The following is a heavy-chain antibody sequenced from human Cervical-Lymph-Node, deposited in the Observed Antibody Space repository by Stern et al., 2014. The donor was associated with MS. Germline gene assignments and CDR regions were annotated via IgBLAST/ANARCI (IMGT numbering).Heavy chain of an antibody. CDR2: IYPGNSDA. J-gene: IGHJ4*02. V-gene: IGHV5-51*01. CDR3: AKLSSRRYDLTGPFDS. D-gene: IGHD3-22*01. Sequence: EVQLVQSGPEVKKPGESLKMSCRASGYSFSGYWIGWVRQMPGKGLEWMGVIYPGNSDASYSPSFPGQVTISIDKSISTAYLQWSSLKASDTAMYYCAKLSSRRYDLTGPFDSWGQGTQVTVSS. CDR1: GYSFSGYW.